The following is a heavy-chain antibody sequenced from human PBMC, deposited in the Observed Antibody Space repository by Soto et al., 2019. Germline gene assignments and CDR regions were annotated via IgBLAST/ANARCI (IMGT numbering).Heavy chain of an antibody. J-gene: IGHJ5*02. V-gene: IGHV4-59*01. CDR1: GGSISGYY. CDR3: VRDQCSGSCSGGYNWFDP. CDR2: IYGSGSA. D-gene: IGHD2-15*01. Sequence: SETLSLTCTVSGGSISGYYWSWIRQPPGKGLEWIGYIYGSGSANYNPSLKNRVTISDDRSKNQFSLRLTSVTAADTAVYYCVRDQCSGSCSGGYNWFDPWGQGTLVTVPS.